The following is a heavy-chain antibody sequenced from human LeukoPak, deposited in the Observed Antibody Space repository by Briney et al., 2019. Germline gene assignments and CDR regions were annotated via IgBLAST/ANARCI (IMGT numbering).Heavy chain of an antibody. J-gene: IGHJ4*02. D-gene: IGHD6-19*01. Sequence: SETLSLTCTVSGGSVSGSSYYWGWIRRPPGKGLEWIGSMLYTGYTYLNRLLKSRVTSYADTSKNQFSLRLNSVTAADTAVYYSVVPSLGGWLVPFEYWGQGILATVSS. CDR1: GGSVSGSSYY. CDR3: VVPSLGGWLVPFEY. V-gene: IGHV4-39*01. CDR2: MLYTGYT.